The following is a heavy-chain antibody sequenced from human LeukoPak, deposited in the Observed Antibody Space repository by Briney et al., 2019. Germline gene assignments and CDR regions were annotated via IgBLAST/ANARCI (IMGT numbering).Heavy chain of an antibody. J-gene: IGHJ6*03. CDR2: ISSSGSTI. Sequence: PGGSLRLSCAASGFTFSSYAMSWVRQAPGKGLEWVSYISSSGSTIYYADSVKGRFTISRDNAKNSLYLQMNSLRAEDTAVYYCARKTSDSSSWSYYYYYYMDVWGKGTTVTISS. V-gene: IGHV3-48*04. D-gene: IGHD6-13*01. CDR1: GFTFSSYA. CDR3: ARKTSDSSSWSYYYYYYMDV.